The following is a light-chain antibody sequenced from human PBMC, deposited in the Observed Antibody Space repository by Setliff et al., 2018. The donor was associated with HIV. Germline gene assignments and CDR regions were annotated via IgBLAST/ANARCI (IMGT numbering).Light chain of an antibody. J-gene: IGKJ1*01. CDR1: QNVVSD. CDR2: GAS. CDR3: QQYNEWPRT. V-gene: IGKV3-15*01. Sequence: ETVMTQSPATLSVSPGERATLSCRASQNVVSDLAWYQQKPGQAPRLLISGASSRATGIPGRFSGYGSGTEFKLTISSLQSEDVGIYYCQQYNEWPRTFGQGTKVDIK.